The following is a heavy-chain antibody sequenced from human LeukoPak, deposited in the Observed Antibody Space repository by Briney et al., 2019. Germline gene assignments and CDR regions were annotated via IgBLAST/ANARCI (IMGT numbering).Heavy chain of an antibody. CDR1: GFTFSSYA. CDR2: ISGSGGST. J-gene: IGHJ4*02. V-gene: IGHV3-23*01. D-gene: IGHD4-17*01. Sequence: GGSLRLSCAASGFTFSSYAMSWVRQAPGKGLEWVSAISGSGGSTYYAESVKGWFTISRDNSKNTLYLQMNSLRAEDTAVYYCAKDDYGDYVPYFDYWGQGTLVTVSS. CDR3: AKDDYGDYVPYFDY.